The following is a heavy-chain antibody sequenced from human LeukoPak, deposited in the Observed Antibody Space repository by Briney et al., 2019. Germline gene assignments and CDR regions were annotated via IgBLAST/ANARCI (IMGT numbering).Heavy chain of an antibody. Sequence: SETLSLTCTVSGGSNSSYYWSWIRQPPGKGLEWIGYIYYSGSTNYNPSLKSRVTISVDTSKNQFSLKLSSVTAADTAVYYCASSSSSWYDAFDIWGQGTMVTLSS. V-gene: IGHV4-59*01. CDR2: IYYSGST. CDR3: ASSSSSWYDAFDI. D-gene: IGHD6-13*01. CDR1: GGSNSSYY. J-gene: IGHJ3*02.